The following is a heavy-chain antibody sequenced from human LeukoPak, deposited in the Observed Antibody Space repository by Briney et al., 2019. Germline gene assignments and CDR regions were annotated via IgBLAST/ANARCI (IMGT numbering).Heavy chain of an antibody. J-gene: IGHJ4*02. V-gene: IGHV3-23*01. CDR3: AKVAYYYGSGSYFQAYFDY. CDR1: GFTFSSYA. Sequence: GGSLRLSCAASGFTFSSYAMGWVRQAPGKGLEWFLAVSGGNDNTHYADSVKGRFTIYRDNSKNTLYLQMNSLRAEDTALYYCAKVAYYYGSGSYFQAYFDYWGQGTLVTVSS. D-gene: IGHD3-10*01. CDR2: VSGGNDNT.